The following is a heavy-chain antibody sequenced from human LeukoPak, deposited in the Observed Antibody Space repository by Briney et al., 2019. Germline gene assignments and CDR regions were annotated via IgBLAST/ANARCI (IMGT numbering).Heavy chain of an antibody. Sequence: GGSLRLSCAASGFTFSNAWMTWVRQAPGKGLEWVAVISYDGSNKYYADSVKGRFTISRDNSKNTLYLQMNSLRAEDTAVYYCAKGGTSVSGGIDYWGQGTLVTVSS. CDR2: ISYDGSNK. J-gene: IGHJ4*02. CDR1: GFTFSNAW. CDR3: AKGGTSVSGGIDY. D-gene: IGHD3-16*01. V-gene: IGHV3-30*18.